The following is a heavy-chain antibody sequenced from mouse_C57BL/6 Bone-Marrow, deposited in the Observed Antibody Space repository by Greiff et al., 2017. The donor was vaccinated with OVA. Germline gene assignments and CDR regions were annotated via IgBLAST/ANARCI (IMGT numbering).Heavy chain of an antibody. D-gene: IGHD1-1*01. CDR3: ARDPLYYGSSYDWYFDV. J-gene: IGHJ1*03. Sequence: EVQLVESGGGLVKPGGSLKLSCAASGFTFSSYAMSWVRQTPEKRLEWVATISDGGSYTYYPDNVKGRFTISRDNAKNNLYLQMSHLKSEDTAMYYCARDPLYYGSSYDWYFDVWGTGTTVTVSS. V-gene: IGHV5-4*01. CDR1: GFTFSSYA. CDR2: ISDGGSYT.